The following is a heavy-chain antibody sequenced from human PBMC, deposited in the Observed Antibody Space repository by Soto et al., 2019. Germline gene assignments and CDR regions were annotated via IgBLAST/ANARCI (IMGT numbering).Heavy chain of an antibody. Sequence: GGSLRLSCAASGFTFSSYSMNWVRQAPGKGLEWVSYISSSSSTIYYADSVKGRFTISRDNAKNSLYLQMNSLRAEDTAVYYCARSEGWPDAHFDYWGQGTLVTVSS. CDR3: ARSEGWPDAHFDY. J-gene: IGHJ4*02. CDR1: GFTFSSYS. V-gene: IGHV3-48*01. CDR2: ISSSSSTI.